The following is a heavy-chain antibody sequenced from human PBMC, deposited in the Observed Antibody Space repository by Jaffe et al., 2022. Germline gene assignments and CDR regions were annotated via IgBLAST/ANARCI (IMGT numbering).Heavy chain of an antibody. V-gene: IGHV3-7*01. J-gene: IGHJ4*02. CDR1: GFTFSSYW. D-gene: IGHD6-13*01. Sequence: EVQLVESGGGLVQPGGSLRLSCAASGFTFSSYWMSWVRQAPGKGLEWVANIKQDGSEKYYVDSVKGRFTISRDNAKNSLYLQMNSLRAEDTAVYYCARVLWAAADPVDYWGQGTLVTVSS. CDR3: ARVLWAAADPVDY. CDR2: IKQDGSEK.